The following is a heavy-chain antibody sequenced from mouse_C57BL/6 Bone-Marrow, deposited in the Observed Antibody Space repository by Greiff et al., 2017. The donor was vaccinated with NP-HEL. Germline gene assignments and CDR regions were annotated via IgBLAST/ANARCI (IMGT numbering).Heavy chain of an antibody. Sequence: QVQLQQPGAELVKPGASVKLSCKASGYTFTSYLMHWVKQRPGRGLEWIGRIDPNSGGTKYNEKFKSKATLTVDKPASTAYMQLNSLTSEDAAVYYCERYYYGSSSFDYWGQGTTLTVSS. CDR2: IDPNSGGT. V-gene: IGHV1-72*01. J-gene: IGHJ2*01. CDR1: GYTFTSYL. D-gene: IGHD1-1*01. CDR3: ERYYYGSSSFDY.